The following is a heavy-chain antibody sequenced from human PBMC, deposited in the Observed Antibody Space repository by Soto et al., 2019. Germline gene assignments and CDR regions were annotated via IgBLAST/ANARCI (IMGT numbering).Heavy chain of an antibody. CDR2: IGSDGNP. CDR3: AKDLHFWSANDH. D-gene: IGHD3-3*01. Sequence: EVQLLESGGGLVQPGGSLRLSCTASGFFFSGNAMSWVRQAPGKGLEWVSGIGSDGNPHYADSVKGRFTISRDNSRNTLFLQMNSLRVEDTALYYCAKDLHFWSANDHWGQGALVTVSS. J-gene: IGHJ4*02. CDR1: GFFFSGNA. V-gene: IGHV3-23*01.